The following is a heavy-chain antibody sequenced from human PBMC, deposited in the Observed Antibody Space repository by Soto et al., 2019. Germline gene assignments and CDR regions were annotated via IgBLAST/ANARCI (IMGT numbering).Heavy chain of an antibody. CDR2: IFYSGST. Sequence: SDTLSLTCTVSGGSISSYYWSWIRQPPGKGLEWIGHIFYSGSTEYNPSLKSRVTISVDTSKTQFSLKLSSVTAADTAVYYCARDRKKVTWYYGMDVWGQGXTVTVYS. CDR3: ARDRKKVTWYYGMDV. CDR1: GGSISSYY. V-gene: IGHV4-59*01. D-gene: IGHD2-21*02. J-gene: IGHJ6*02.